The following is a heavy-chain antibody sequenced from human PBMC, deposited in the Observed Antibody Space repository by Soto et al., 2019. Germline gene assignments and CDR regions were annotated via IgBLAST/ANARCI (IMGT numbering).Heavy chain of an antibody. CDR3: ARRGSGSYYDY. CDR1: GFTFSSYA. CDR2: ISGSGGST. Sequence: EVQLLESGGGLVQPGGSLRLSCAASGFTFSSYAMRWVRQAPVKGLEWVSAISGSGGSTYYADSVKGRFTICRDNSKNTLYLQMNSLRAEDTAVYYCARRGSGSYYDYWGQGTLVTVSS. D-gene: IGHD1-26*01. J-gene: IGHJ4*02. V-gene: IGHV3-23*01.